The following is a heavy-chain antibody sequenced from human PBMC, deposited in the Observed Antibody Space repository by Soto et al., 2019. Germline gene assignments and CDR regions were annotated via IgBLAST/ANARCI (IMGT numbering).Heavy chain of an antibody. D-gene: IGHD6-13*01. V-gene: IGHV3-15*07. J-gene: IGHJ3*02. Sequence: EVQLVESGGGLVKPGGSLRLSCAASGFTFSNSWFNWVRQAPGKGLGWVGRIKSKPDGETTDYAAPVKGRFTISRDDSKNTLYLQMNRLKTEDTAVYYCTTDPWDSSTWDAFDIWGQGTMVIVSS. CDR1: GFTFSNSW. CDR2: IKSKPDGETT. CDR3: TTDPWDSSTWDAFDI.